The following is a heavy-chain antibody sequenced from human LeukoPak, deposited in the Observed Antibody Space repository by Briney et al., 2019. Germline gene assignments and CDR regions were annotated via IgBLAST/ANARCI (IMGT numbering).Heavy chain of an antibody. V-gene: IGHV1-46*01. CDR1: GYTFTSYY. D-gene: IGHD5-18*01. CDR2: LNPSGGST. CDR3: ARDRGYSYGRPYWYFDL. Sequence: ASVKVSCKASGYTFTSYYMHWVRQAPGQGLEWMGILNPSGGSTSYAQKFQGRVTMTRDTSTSTVYMELSSLRSEDTAVYYCARDRGYSYGRPYWYFDLWGRGTLVTVSS. J-gene: IGHJ2*01.